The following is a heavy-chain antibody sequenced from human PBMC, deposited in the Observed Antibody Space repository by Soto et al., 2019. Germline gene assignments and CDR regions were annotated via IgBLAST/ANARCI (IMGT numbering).Heavy chain of an antibody. J-gene: IGHJ2*01. Sequence: QLQLQESGPGLVKPSETLSLTCTVSGGSISSSSYYWGWIRQSPGKGLEWTGSIYYSGSTYYNPSLKSRVTISVDTSKNQFSLKLSSVTAADTAVYYCASARADIVVVVAATWYFDLWGRGTLVTVSS. V-gene: IGHV4-39*01. D-gene: IGHD2-15*01. CDR1: GGSISSSSYY. CDR3: ASARADIVVVVAATWYFDL. CDR2: IYYSGST.